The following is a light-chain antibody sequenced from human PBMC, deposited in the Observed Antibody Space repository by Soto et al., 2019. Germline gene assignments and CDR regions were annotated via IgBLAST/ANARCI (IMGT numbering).Light chain of an antibody. Sequence: QSALTQPASVSGSPGQSITISCTGTTYDIGYYDYVSWYQQHPGKAPKLIIYDVTYRPSGASDRFSGSKSGNTASLTISGLRAEDEAEYYCSSYTTSSTLVFGGGTKLTVL. CDR1: TYDIGYYDY. CDR3: SSYTTSSTLV. CDR2: DVT. V-gene: IGLV2-14*03. J-gene: IGLJ2*01.